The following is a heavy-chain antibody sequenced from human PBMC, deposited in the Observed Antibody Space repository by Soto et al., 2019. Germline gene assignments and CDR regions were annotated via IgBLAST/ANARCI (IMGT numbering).Heavy chain of an antibody. CDR1: AFTFSSSE. V-gene: IGHV3-23*01. J-gene: IGHJ4*02. CDR2: ISGSGGST. D-gene: IGHD5-12*01. Sequence: GGSLRLSCAASAFTFSSSEMNWVRQAPGKGLEWVSAISGSGGSTYYADSVKGRFTISRDNSKNTLYLQMNSLRAEDTAVYYCAKIGSILDEMATDYWGQGTLVTVSS. CDR3: AKIGSILDEMATDY.